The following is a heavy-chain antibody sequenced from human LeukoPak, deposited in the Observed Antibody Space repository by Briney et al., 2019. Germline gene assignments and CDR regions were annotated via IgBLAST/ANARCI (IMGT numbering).Heavy chain of an antibody. D-gene: IGHD2-15*01. CDR2: ISGSGGST. CDR1: GFTFSSHA. Sequence: GGSLRLSCAASGFTFSSHAMSWVRQAPGKGLEWVSAISGSGGSTYYADSVKGRFTISRDNSKNTLYLQMNSLRAEDTAVYYCAPTPVSSSFYFDYWGQGTLVTVSS. J-gene: IGHJ4*02. V-gene: IGHV3-23*01. CDR3: APTPVSSSFYFDY.